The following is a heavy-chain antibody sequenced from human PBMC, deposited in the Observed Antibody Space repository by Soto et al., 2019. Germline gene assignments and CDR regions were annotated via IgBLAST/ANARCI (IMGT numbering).Heavy chain of an antibody. Sequence: SETLSLTCTVSGGSISSSSYYWGWIRQPPGKGLEWIGYIHYSGSTYYNPSLKSRVTISVDTSKNQFSLKLSSVTAADTAVYYCARASQQLVPQPIDYWGQGTLVTVSS. CDR3: ARASQQLVPQPIDY. CDR1: GGSISSSSYY. J-gene: IGHJ4*02. CDR2: IHYSGST. D-gene: IGHD6-13*01. V-gene: IGHV4-31*03.